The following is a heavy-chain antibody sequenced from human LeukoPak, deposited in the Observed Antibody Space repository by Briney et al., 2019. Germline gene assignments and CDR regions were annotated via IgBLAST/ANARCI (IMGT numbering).Heavy chain of an antibody. D-gene: IGHD2-8*01. J-gene: IGHJ4*02. CDR2: INPNSGGT. Sequence: ASVKVSCKASGYTFTGYYMHWVRQAPGQGLEWMGWINPNSGGTKYAQKFQGRVTMTRDTSISTAYMELSRLRSDDTAVYYCARDLGDKIVPRPAGDPQAPKGGNYLGQGTLV. CDR3: ARDLGDKIVPRPAGDPQAPKGGNY. CDR1: GYTFTGYY. V-gene: IGHV1-2*02.